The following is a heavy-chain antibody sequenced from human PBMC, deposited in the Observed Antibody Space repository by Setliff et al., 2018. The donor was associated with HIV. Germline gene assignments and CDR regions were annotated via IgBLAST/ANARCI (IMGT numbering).Heavy chain of an antibody. J-gene: IGHJ4*02. CDR2: ISADNGNT. V-gene: IGHV1-18*01. CDR1: GYTFTRYG. Sequence: ASVKVSCKASGYTFTRYGISWVRQAPGQGLEWMGWISADNGNTNYAQKLQGRVTMTTDTSTSTAYMQLRSLRSDGTAVYYCARVSMITFGGVIVDAGYWGQGTLVTVSS. D-gene: IGHD3-16*02. CDR3: ARVSMITFGGVIVDAGY.